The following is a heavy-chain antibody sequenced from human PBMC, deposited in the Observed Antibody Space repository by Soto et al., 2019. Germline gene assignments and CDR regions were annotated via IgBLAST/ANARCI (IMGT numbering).Heavy chain of an antibody. CDR2: LSYEGSEE. D-gene: IGHD6-19*01. Sequence: XGSLRLSCAASGFNFGVFGMHWVRQAPGKGLEWLSVLSYEGSEEYYADSVRGRFTISRDNSKNTLFLQMDSLRVDDTGVYYCALTRRSSLLEVAGPGFEYWGHGTLVTVSS. CDR1: GFNFGVFG. J-gene: IGHJ4*01. V-gene: IGHV3-30*03. CDR3: ALTRRSSLLEVAGPGFEY.